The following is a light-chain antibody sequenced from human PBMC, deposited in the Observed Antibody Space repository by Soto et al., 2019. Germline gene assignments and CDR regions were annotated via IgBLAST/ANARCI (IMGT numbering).Light chain of an antibody. J-gene: IGKJ1*01. CDR3: QQYASLLLT. CDR2: GAS. Sequence: EIVLTQSPGTLSLSPGERATLSCRASQSVCRSYLAWYQQKPGQAPRPLIYGASTRATGIPVRFSGSGPVIYFVLTSSRLRPGGLVVYYWQQYASLLLTFGQSTKGQIK. CDR1: QSVCRSY. V-gene: IGKV3-20*01.